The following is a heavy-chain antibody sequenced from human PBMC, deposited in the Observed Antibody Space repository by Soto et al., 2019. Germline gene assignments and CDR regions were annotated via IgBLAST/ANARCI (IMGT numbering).Heavy chain of an antibody. V-gene: IGHV5-10-1*01. CDR3: ARMDGLVRGITKNWFDP. CDR2: IDPSDSYT. J-gene: IGHJ5*02. Sequence: GESLKISCKGSGYSFTRYWISWVGQMPGKGLEWMGRIDPSDSYTNYGPSFQGHVTMSVDKSTSTAYLQWSSLKASDTAMYYCARMDGLVRGITKNWFDPWGQGTLVTVSS. CDR1: GYSFTRYW. D-gene: IGHD3-10*01.